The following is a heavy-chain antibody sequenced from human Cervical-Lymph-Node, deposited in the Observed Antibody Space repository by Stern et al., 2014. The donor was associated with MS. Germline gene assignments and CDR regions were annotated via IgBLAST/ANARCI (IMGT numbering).Heavy chain of an antibody. V-gene: IGHV3-9*01. Sequence: EVQVVEYGGGLVQTGGSLRLSCGASGFTFDGYALHWVRQATGKGMEWVSGIGWNSGRIGYADSVKCRLTSSRDNAKNSLYLQMNSLRAEDTAFNYCAKDMSPPLDYGDYDDPWGQGTLVTVSS. J-gene: IGHJ5*02. CDR1: GFTFDGYA. D-gene: IGHD4-17*01. CDR3: AKDMSPPLDYGDYDDP. CDR2: IGWNSGRI.